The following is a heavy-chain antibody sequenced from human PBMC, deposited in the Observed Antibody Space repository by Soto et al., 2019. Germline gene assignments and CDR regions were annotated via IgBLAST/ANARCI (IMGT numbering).Heavy chain of an antibody. CDR2: IYPGDSDT. J-gene: IGHJ5*02. D-gene: IGHD6-19*01. Sequence: GESLKISCKGSGYSFTSYWIGWVRQMPGKGLEWMGIIYPGDSDTRYSPSLQGQVTISADKSISTAYLQWSSLKASDTAMYYCARGLAVAGTKNWFDPWGQGTLVTVSS. CDR3: ARGLAVAGTKNWFDP. CDR1: GYSFTSYW. V-gene: IGHV5-51*01.